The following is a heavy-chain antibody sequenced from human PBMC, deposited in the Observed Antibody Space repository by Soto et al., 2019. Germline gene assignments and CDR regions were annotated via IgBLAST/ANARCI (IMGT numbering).Heavy chain of an antibody. CDR1: GGSISSSSYY. V-gene: IGHV4-39*01. Sequence: SETLSLTCTVSGGSISSSSYYWGWIRQPPGKGLEWIGSIYYSGSTYCNPSLKSRVTISVDTSKNQFSLKLSSVTAADTAVYYCARNIYGSWYFDLWGRGTLVTVSS. CDR3: ARNIYGSWYFDL. D-gene: IGHD3-10*01. CDR2: IYYSGST. J-gene: IGHJ2*01.